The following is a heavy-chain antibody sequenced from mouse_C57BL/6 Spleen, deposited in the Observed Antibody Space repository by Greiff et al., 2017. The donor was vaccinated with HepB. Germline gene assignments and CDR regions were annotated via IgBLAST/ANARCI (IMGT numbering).Heavy chain of an antibody. D-gene: IGHD2-4*01. J-gene: IGHJ4*01. V-gene: IGHV2-5*01. CDR3: DKKKGNYDYDRAMDY. CDR1: GFSLTSYG. Sequence: VQLQQSGPGLVQPSQRLSITCTVSGFSLTSYGVHWVRQSPGKGLEWLGVIWRGGSTDYNAAFMSRLSITKDNAKSQVFFKMNRLQADDTAIYYCDKKKGNYDYDRAMDYWGQGTSVTVSS. CDR2: IWRGGST.